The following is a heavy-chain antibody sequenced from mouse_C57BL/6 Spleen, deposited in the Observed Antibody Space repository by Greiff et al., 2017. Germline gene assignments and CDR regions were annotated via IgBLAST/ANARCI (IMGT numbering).Heavy chain of an antibody. Sequence: EVKLVESGEGLVKPGGSLKLSCAASGFTFSSYAMSWVRQTPEKRLEWVAYISSGGDYIYYADTVKGRFTISRDNARNTLYLQMSSLKSEDTAMYYCTRAGDYDVYYFDYWGQGTTLTVSS. CDR2: ISSGGDYI. D-gene: IGHD2-4*01. V-gene: IGHV5-9-1*02. CDR3: TRAGDYDVYYFDY. J-gene: IGHJ2*01. CDR1: GFTFSSYA.